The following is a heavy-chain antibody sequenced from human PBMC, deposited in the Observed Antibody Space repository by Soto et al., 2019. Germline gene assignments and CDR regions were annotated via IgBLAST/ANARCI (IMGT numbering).Heavy chain of an antibody. D-gene: IGHD4-17*01. CDR1: GLTFSSYI. Sequence: GGSLRLSFAAYGLTFSSYIMNCVRQAPGKGLEWVSFISSSSSYIYYADSVKGRFTISRDNAKITLYLQMSSLRAEDTAVYYCAKRVDYVLVEYFQHWGQGTLVTVSS. CDR3: AKRVDYVLVEYFQH. CDR2: ISSSSSYI. V-gene: IGHV3-21*04. J-gene: IGHJ1*01.